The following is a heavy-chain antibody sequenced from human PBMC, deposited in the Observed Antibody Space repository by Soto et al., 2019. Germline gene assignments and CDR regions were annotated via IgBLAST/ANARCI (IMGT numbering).Heavy chain of an antibody. CDR1: EFTSVSNY. D-gene: IGHD3-10*01. CDR2: IYGGGST. V-gene: IGHV3-66*01. Sequence: GVSLSLSCVASEFTSVSNYMSWTRQAPGKGLEWVSVIYGGGSTYYADSVKGRFTISRDNSKNTLYLQMNSLKTDDTAVYYCTADMVRGGADGMDVWGQGTTVTVSS. CDR3: TADMVRGGADGMDV. J-gene: IGHJ6*02.